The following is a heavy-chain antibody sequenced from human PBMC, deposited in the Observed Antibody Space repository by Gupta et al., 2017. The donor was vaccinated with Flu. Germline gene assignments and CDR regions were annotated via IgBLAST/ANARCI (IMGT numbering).Heavy chain of an antibody. CDR3: IWMNTETTLGY. D-gene: IGHD4-17*01. V-gene: IGHV3-15*05. Sequence: EVHLVESGGGLVKPGESLRLSCVVSGISFREAWMSWVRQAPGKGLEWVGRMKSEGGGGTRDYAAPVNGRFTISRDDSKNTLYLHMSGLKADDTAVYYCIWMNTETTLGYWGQGTLVTVSS. J-gene: IGHJ4*02. CDR2: MKSEGGGGTR. CDR1: GISFREAW.